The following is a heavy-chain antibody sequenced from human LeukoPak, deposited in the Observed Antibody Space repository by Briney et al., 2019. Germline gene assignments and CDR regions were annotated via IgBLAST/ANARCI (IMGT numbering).Heavy chain of an antibody. CDR2: ISAYNGNT. J-gene: IGHJ2*01. CDR3: AREPRTGDGDWYFDL. CDR1: GYTFTSYG. D-gene: IGHD7-27*01. V-gene: IGHV1-18*01. Sequence: ASVKVSCKASGYTFTSYGISWVRQAPGQGLEWMGWISAYNGNTNYAQKLQGRVTMTTDTSTSTAYMELRSLRSDDTAVYYCAREPRTGDGDWYFDLWGRGTLVTVSS.